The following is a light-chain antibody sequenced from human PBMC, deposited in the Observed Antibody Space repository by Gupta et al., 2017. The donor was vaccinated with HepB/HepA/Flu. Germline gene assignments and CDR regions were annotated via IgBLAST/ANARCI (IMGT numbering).Light chain of an antibody. CDR2: KVS. CDR1: QSLVHTDGYIY. Sequence: EVVMTQSPLSLPVTLGQSASISCKSSQSLVHTDGYIYLNWFHQRPGQSPRRLIYKVSNRDSGVPDRFSGSGSGTDCTLMISRVEAEDVGVYYCMQGTFWRTFGQGTRVEI. J-gene: IGKJ1*01. CDR3: MQGTFWRT. V-gene: IGKV2-30*02.